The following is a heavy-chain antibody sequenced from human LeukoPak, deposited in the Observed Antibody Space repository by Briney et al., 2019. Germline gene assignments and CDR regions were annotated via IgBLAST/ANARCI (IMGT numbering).Heavy chain of an antibody. CDR1: GFTFSSNS. Sequence: PGGSLRLPCAASGFTFSSNSMNWVRQAPGKGLEWVSYISSSSSTIYYADSVKGRFTISRDNAKNSLYLQMNSLRAEDTAVYYCAKDREWIQLIYYYFDYWGQGTLVTVSS. J-gene: IGHJ4*02. V-gene: IGHV3-48*04. CDR3: AKDREWIQLIYYYFDY. CDR2: ISSSSSTI. D-gene: IGHD5-18*01.